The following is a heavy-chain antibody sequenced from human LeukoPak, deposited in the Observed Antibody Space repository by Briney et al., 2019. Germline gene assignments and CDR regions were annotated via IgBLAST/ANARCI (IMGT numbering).Heavy chain of an antibody. CDR3: ARAYYESSAYRHAVYFDY. D-gene: IGHD3-22*01. CDR2: INPSDDST. V-gene: IGHV1-46*02. J-gene: IGHJ4*02. CDR1: GYTFNSSY. Sequence: ASVKVSCKASGYTFNSSYMHWVRQAPGHGLEWMGIINPSDDSTRYAQKFQGRVTMTKDTSTNTVYMHLSSLSSDDTAVYYCARAYYESSAYRHAVYFDYWGQGTLVTVSS.